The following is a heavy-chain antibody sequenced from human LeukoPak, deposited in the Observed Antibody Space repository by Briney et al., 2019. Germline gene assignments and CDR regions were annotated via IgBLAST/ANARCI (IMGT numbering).Heavy chain of an antibody. V-gene: IGHV1-69*04. D-gene: IGHD1-7*01. Sequence: SVTVSCKASGGSFNTYDINWVRQAPGQGLEWMGRISPMLGIPNYAQKFQARLTIAADKSTSTAYMDLSSLTSEDTAVYYCARGFRDWNWNSVIWFDSWGQGTLVTVSS. CDR2: ISPMLGIP. J-gene: IGHJ5*01. CDR1: GGSFNTYD. CDR3: ARGFRDWNWNSVIWFDS.